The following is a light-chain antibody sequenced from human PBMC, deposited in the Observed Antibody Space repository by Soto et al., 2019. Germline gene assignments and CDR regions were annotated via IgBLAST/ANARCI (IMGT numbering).Light chain of an antibody. CDR3: QQRRKG. J-gene: IGKJ4*01. CDR2: YAS. Sequence: EIVLTQSPATLSLSPGERATLSCRASQSVDNYLAWYQQKPGQAPRLLVYYASTRAAGIPARFSGSGSGTDFTLTISSLEPEDFAVYYCQQRRKGFGGGTKVEIK. CDR1: QSVDNY. V-gene: IGKV3-11*01.